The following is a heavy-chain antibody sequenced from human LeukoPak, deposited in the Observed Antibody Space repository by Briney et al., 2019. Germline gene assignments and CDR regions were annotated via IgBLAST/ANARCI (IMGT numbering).Heavy chain of an antibody. CDR1: GFTFSSYD. Sequence: PGGSLRLSCAASGFTFSSYDMHWVRQAPGKGLEWVAFIRSDGSNKYYADSVKGRFTISRDNSKNTLYLQMNSLRAEDTAVYYCARDQAKYSYDYYYYYMDVWGKGTTVTVSS. D-gene: IGHD5-18*01. V-gene: IGHV3-30*02. CDR2: IRSDGSNK. CDR3: ARDQAKYSYDYYYYYMDV. J-gene: IGHJ6*03.